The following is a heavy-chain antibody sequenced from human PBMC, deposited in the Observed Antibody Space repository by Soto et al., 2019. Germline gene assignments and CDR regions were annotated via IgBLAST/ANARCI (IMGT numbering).Heavy chain of an antibody. Sequence: GGSLRLSCAASGFTFSSYGMHWVRQAPGKGLEWVAVISYDGSNKYYADSVKGRFTISRDNSKNTLYLQMNSLRAEDTAVYYCAKHQLIPVEYYYYGMDVWGQGTTVTVS. V-gene: IGHV3-30*18. CDR1: GFTFSSYG. D-gene: IGHD2-15*01. CDR3: AKHQLIPVEYYYYGMDV. CDR2: ISYDGSNK. J-gene: IGHJ6*02.